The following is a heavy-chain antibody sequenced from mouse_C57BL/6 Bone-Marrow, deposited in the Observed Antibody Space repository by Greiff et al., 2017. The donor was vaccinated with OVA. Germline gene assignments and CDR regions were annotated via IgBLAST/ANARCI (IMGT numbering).Heavy chain of an antibody. D-gene: IGHD1-1*01. Sequence: EVHLVESGGGLVQPGGSLKLSCAASGFTFSDYYMYWVRQTPEKRLEWVAYISNGGGSTYYPDTVKGRFTISRDNAKNTLYLQMSRLKSEDTAMYYCARQGYGSPAWFAYWGQGTLVTVSA. CDR2: ISNGGGST. CDR3: ARQGYGSPAWFAY. CDR1: GFTFSDYY. J-gene: IGHJ3*01. V-gene: IGHV5-12*01.